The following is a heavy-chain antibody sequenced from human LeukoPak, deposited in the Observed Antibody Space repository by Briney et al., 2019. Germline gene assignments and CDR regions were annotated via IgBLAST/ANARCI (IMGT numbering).Heavy chain of an antibody. CDR3: ARRIRQQLAYEIDY. CDR1: GGSISSGVYY. D-gene: IGHD6-13*01. Sequence: PSETLSLTCTVSGGSISSGVYYWSWIRQPPGKCLEWLGYIYYSGSTYYNPSLKSRVTLSVDTSKNQFSLKLSSATAADTAIYYCARRIRQQLAYEIDYWGQGTLVTVSS. J-gene: IGHJ4*02. CDR2: IYYSGST. V-gene: IGHV4-30-4*01.